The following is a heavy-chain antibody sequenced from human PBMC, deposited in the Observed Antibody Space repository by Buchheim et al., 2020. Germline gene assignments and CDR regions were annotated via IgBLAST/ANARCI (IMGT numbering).Heavy chain of an antibody. J-gene: IGHJ4*02. Sequence: QVQLVESGGGVVQPGRSLRLSCAASGFTFSSYGMHWVRQAPGKGLEWVAVIWYDGSNKYYADSVKGRFTISRDNSKNTLYRKMNSLRAEDTAVYYCARDGVGYYFDYWGQGTL. CDR2: IWYDGSNK. V-gene: IGHV3-33*01. CDR1: GFTFSSYG. D-gene: IGHD1-26*01. CDR3: ARDGVGYYFDY.